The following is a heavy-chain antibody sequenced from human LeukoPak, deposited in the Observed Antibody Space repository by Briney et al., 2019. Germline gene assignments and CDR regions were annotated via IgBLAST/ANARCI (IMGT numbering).Heavy chain of an antibody. Sequence: ASVKVSCKASGGTFSSYAISWVRQAPGQGLEWMGIINPSGGSTSYAQKLQGRVTMTRDTSTSTVYMELSSLRSDDTAVYYRARDRPLESYDYWGQGTLVTVSS. CDR3: ARDRPLESYDY. D-gene: IGHD3-3*01. V-gene: IGHV1-46*01. CDR1: GGTFSSYA. J-gene: IGHJ4*02. CDR2: INPSGGST.